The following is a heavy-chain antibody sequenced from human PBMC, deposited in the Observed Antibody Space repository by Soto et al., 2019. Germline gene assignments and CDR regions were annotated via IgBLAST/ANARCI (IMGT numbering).Heavy chain of an antibody. CDR1: GYTFIGYA. Sequence: GASVKVSCKASGYTFIGYAMHWVRQAPGQRLEWMGWINAGNGNTKYSQKFQGRVTITRDTSASTAYMELSSLRSEDTAVYYCARAVAVPADFAYPGPGNLVTVPS. J-gene: IGHJ4*02. CDR2: INAGNGNT. V-gene: IGHV1-3*01. D-gene: IGHD6-19*01. CDR3: ARAVAVPADFAY.